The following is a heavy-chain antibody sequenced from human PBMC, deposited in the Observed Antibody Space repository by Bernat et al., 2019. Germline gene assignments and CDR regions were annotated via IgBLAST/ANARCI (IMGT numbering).Heavy chain of an antibody. CDR3: ARDRDNTFDY. V-gene: IGHV3-30-3*01. CDR2: ISYDGSNK. CDR1: GFTFSSYA. D-gene: IGHD1-1*01. Sequence: QVQLVESGGGVVQPGRSLRLSCAASGFTFSSYAMHWVRQAPGKGLEWVAVISYDGSNKYYADSVKGRFTISRDNSKNTLYLQMNSLRAEDTAVYYCARDRDNTFDYWGQGTLVTVSS. J-gene: IGHJ4*02.